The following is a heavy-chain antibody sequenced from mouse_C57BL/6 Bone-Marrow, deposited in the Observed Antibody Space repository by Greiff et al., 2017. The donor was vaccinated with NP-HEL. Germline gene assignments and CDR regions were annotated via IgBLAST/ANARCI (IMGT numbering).Heavy chain of an antibody. Sequence: EVKVVESEGGLVQPGSSMKLSCTASGFTFSDYYMAWVRQVPEKGLEWVANINYDGSSTYYLDSLKSRFIISRDNAKNILYLQMSSLKSEDTATYYCARDRDYYGSSYGDFEVWGTRTTVTASS. D-gene: IGHD1-1*01. CDR3: ARDRDYYGSSYGDFEV. J-gene: IGHJ1*03. CDR1: GFTFSDYY. CDR2: INYDGSST. V-gene: IGHV5-16*01.